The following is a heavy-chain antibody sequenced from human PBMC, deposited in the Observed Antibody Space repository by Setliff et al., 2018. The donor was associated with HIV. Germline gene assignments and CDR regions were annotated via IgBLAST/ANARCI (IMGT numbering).Heavy chain of an antibody. Sequence: SETLSLTCTVSGDSISSGGYYWSWIRQPAGKRLEWIGRIYTSGSTNYNPSLKSRVTISVDTSKNQFSLTLSSVTAADTAVYYCAREIVSDYNFWSGYYYYYYGMDVWGQGTTVTVSS. J-gene: IGHJ6*02. CDR3: AREIVSDYNFWSGYYYYYYGMDV. CDR1: GDSISSGGYY. V-gene: IGHV4-61*02. D-gene: IGHD3-3*01. CDR2: IYTSGST.